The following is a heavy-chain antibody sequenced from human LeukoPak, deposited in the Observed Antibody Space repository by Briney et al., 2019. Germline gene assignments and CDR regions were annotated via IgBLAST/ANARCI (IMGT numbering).Heavy chain of an antibody. CDR1: GGSFSGYY. J-gene: IGHJ6*03. V-gene: IGHV4-34*01. Sequence: SETLSLTCAVYGGSFSGYYWSWIRQPPGKGLEWIGEINHSGSTNYNPSLKSRVTISVDTSKNQFSLKLSSVTAADTAVYYCARDSAWISGWDYYYYMDVWGKGTTVTISS. CDR3: ARDSAWISGWDYYYYMDV. CDR2: INHSGST. D-gene: IGHD6-19*01.